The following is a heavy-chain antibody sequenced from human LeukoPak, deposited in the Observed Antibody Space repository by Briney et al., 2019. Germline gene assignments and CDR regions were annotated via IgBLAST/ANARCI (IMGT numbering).Heavy chain of an antibody. J-gene: IGHJ4*02. Sequence: SETLSLTCTVSGGSINNYYWSWIRQPPGKGLEWIGYIYYTGNTNYNPSLERRVTISVDRSKNQFSLKLNSVTAADTAVYYCARSGTYYPDYWGQGTLVTVSS. CDR1: GGSINNYY. D-gene: IGHD1-26*01. CDR3: ARSGTYYPDY. V-gene: IGHV4-59*01. CDR2: IYYTGNT.